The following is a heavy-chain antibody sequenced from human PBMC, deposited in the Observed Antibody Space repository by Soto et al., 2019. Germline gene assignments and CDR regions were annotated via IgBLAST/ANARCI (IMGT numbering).Heavy chain of an antibody. V-gene: IGHV1-69*02. CDR2: IIPILGIA. Sequence: QVQLVQSGAEVKKPGSSVKVSCKASGGTFSSYTISWVRQAPGQGLEWMGRIIPILGIANYAQKFQGRVTITADKSTSTAYMELSSLRSEDTAVYYCARGFPTDSGSSWCLDYWGQGTLVTVSS. J-gene: IGHJ4*02. D-gene: IGHD6-13*01. CDR1: GGTFSSYT. CDR3: ARGFPTDSGSSWCLDY.